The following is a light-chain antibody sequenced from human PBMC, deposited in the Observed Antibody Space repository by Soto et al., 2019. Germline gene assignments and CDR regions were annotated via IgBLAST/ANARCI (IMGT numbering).Light chain of an antibody. J-gene: IGKJ4*01. CDR1: QSVSSN. CDR3: QQCSNWPPLT. Sequence: EIVMTQSPATLSVSPGERATLSCRASQSVSSNVAWYQQKPGQAPRLLIYAASTRATGIPARFSGSGSGTEFTLTISSVQSKDFAVYYCQQCSNWPPLTFGGGTKVEIK. CDR2: AAS. V-gene: IGKV3D-15*01.